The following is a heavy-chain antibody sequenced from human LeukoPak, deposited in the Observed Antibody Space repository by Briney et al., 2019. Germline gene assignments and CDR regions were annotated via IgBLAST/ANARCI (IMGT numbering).Heavy chain of an antibody. CDR2: INTDGSST. D-gene: IGHD3-10*01. CDR3: ARDEDSLPYYYGSGNPLGY. V-gene: IGHV3-74*01. CDR1: GFTFSSYW. Sequence: PGGSLRLSCAASGFTFSSYWMHWVRQAPGKGLVWVSRINTDGSSTSYADSVKGRFTISRDNAKNTLYLQMNSLRAEDTAVYYCARDEDSLPYYYGSGNPLGYWGQGTLVTVSS. J-gene: IGHJ4*02.